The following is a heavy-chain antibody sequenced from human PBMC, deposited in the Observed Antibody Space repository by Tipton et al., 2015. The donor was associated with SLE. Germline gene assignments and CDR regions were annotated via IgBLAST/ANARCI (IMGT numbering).Heavy chain of an antibody. J-gene: IGHJ3*01. V-gene: IGHV4-39*07. Sequence: TLSLTCTASGASISSDNSYWTWIRQPAGKGLEWIGSLYYSGTTYYNTSLKSRVTISIDTSKNQFSLKLTSVAAADTAMYYCASLVGVSTSGAFDLWGQGTMVTVSS. CDR2: LYYSGTT. D-gene: IGHD1-26*01. CDR3: ASLVGVSTSGAFDL. CDR1: GASISSDNSY.